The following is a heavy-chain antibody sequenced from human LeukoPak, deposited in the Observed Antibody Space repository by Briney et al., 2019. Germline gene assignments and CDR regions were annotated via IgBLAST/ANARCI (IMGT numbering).Heavy chain of an antibody. D-gene: IGHD3-22*01. CDR2: IYTSGST. CDR1: GGSISSGSYL. V-gene: IGHV4-61*02. CDR3: AREGPNSSGLDY. J-gene: IGHJ4*02. Sequence: PSQTLSLTCTISGGSISSGSYLWSWIRQPAGKGLEWIGRIYTSGSTNYNPSLKSRVTISVDTSKNQFSLKLSSVTAADTAVYYCAREGPNSSGLDYWGQGTLVTVSS.